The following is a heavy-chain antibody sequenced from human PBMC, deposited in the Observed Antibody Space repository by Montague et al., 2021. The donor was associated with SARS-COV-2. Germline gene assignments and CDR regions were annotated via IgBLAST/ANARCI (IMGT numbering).Heavy chain of an antibody. Sequence: SLRLSCAASGFTFSSYAMTWVRQAPGKGLEWVSAISGSGFTTYYADSVKGRFTVSRDNSKNTVYLQMNSLRGEDAAAYFYARDRRNYEDDSGDVLEADAFDXWGRGTMVTGSP. CDR1: GFTFSSYA. J-gene: IGHJ3*02. V-gene: IGHV3-23*01. D-gene: IGHD3-22*01. CDR3: ARDRRNYEDDSGDVLEADAFDX. CDR2: ISGSGFTT.